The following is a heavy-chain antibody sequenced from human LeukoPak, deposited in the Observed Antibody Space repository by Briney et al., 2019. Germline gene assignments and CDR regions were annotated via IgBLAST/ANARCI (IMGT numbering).Heavy chain of an antibody. CDR1: GFTFSRFW. Sequence: GGSLRLSCAASGFTFSRFWMHWVRQVPGKGPVWVSRITTDETNTIYADSVRGRFTISRDNAKNTLYLQMNSLTAEDTAVYYCARDDITLHAFDIWGRGTMVTVSS. CDR3: ARDDITLHAFDI. J-gene: IGHJ3*02. D-gene: IGHD3-9*01. V-gene: IGHV3-74*01. CDR2: ITTDETNT.